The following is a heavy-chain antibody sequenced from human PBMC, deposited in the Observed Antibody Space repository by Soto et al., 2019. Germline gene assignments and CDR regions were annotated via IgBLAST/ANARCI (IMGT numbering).Heavy chain of an antibody. CDR2: IVPIFGTP. CDR3: SREMTSGYSRTWFEP. CDR1: GGNFSRNA. V-gene: IGHV1-69*06. J-gene: IGHJ5*02. Sequence: QMQLVQSGAEVKEPGSSVKVSCKASGGNFSRNAVSWVRQAPGQGLEWVGAIVPIFGTPNYAPKFRGRVTITADKPTDSVFMELSSLTSENTAIYYCSREMTSGYSRTWFEPWGQGTLVTVSS. D-gene: IGHD5-18*01.